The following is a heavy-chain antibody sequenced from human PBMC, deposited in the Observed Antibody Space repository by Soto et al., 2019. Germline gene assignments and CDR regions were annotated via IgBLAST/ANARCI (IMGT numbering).Heavy chain of an antibody. CDR1: GFTFSSYW. Sequence: GGSLRLSCAASGFTFSSYWMHWVRQAPGKGLVWVSRINSDGSSTSYADSVKGRFTISRDNAKNTLYLQMNSLRAEDTAVYYCARAARATVTTHFDYWGQGTLVTVSS. CDR3: ARAARATVTTHFDY. D-gene: IGHD4-17*01. J-gene: IGHJ4*02. V-gene: IGHV3-74*01. CDR2: INSDGSST.